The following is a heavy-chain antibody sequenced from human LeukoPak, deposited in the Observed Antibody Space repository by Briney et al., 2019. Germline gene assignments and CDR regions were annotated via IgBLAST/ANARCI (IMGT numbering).Heavy chain of an antibody. J-gene: IGHJ6*03. CDR3: ARLTKNDSGSLRFGKKKRGYKDV. CDR2: INHSGST. V-gene: IGHV4-34*01. D-gene: IGHD3-10*01. CDR1: GGSFSGYY. Sequence: SETLSLTCAVYGGSFSGYYWSWIRQPPGKGLEWIGEINHSGSTNYNPSLKSRVTISVDTSKNQFSLKLSSVTAADTAVYYCARLTKNDSGSLRFGKKKRGYKDVWGKGTTVTISS.